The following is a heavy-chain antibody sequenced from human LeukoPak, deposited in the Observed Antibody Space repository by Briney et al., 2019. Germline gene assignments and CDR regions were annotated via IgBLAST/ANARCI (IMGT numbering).Heavy chain of an antibody. CDR3: AKVRVDATGEPFDY. J-gene: IGHJ4*02. CDR1: GFTFSSYA. Sequence: GGSLRLSCAASGFTFSSYAMHWVRQAPGKGLEWVAVISYDGSNKYYADSVKGRFTISRDNSKNTLYLQMNSLRAEDTAAYYCAKVRVDATGEPFDYWGQGTLVTVSS. D-gene: IGHD7-27*01. CDR2: ISYDGSNK. V-gene: IGHV3-30-3*01.